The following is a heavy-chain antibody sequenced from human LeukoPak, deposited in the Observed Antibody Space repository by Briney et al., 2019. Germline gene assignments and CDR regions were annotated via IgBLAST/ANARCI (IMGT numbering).Heavy chain of an antibody. CDR3: AKGDPAAHYYYYGMDV. D-gene: IGHD2-2*01. CDR1: GFTFSSYA. Sequence: GGSLRLSCAASGFTFSSYAMSWVRQAPGKGLEWVSAISGSGGSTFYADSVKGRFTISRDISKNTLYLQMNGLRAEDTAVYYCAKGDPAAHYYYYGMDVWGQGTTVTVSS. J-gene: IGHJ6*02. CDR2: ISGSGGST. V-gene: IGHV3-23*01.